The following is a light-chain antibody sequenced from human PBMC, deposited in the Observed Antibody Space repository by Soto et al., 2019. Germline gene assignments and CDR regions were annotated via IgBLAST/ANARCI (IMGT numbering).Light chain of an antibody. J-gene: IGLJ2*01. V-gene: IGLV1-51*01. CDR1: SSNIGSNY. Sequence: QSVLTQPPSVSAAPGQKATISCSGTSSNIGSNYVSWYQEVPGTAPKVLIYDNNKRPSGIPDRFSGSKSGTSATLGITGLQTGDEADYYCATWDSSLSSGIFGGGTKLTVL. CDR2: DNN. CDR3: ATWDSSLSSGI.